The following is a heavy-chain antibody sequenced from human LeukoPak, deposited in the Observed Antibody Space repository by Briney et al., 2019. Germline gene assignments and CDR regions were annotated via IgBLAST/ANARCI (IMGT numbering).Heavy chain of an antibody. CDR1: GYSMRSGYY. CDR2: IHHSGNT. Sequence: SETLSPTCTVSGYSMRSGYYWGWIRQPPGKGLEWIGSIHHSGNTYCNPSLRSRVTMSVDTSKNQFSLTLSSVTAADTAVYYCARDFLSNRDTAPHFWGQGTLVIVSS. J-gene: IGHJ4*02. V-gene: IGHV4-38-2*02. D-gene: IGHD5-18*01. CDR3: ARDFLSNRDTAPHF.